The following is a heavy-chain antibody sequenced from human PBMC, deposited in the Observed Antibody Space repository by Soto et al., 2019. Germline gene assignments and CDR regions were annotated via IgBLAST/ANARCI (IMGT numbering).Heavy chain of an antibody. J-gene: IGHJ4*02. CDR3: TRVYSSSYHYFDY. Sequence: GGSLRLSCAASGFTVSSYHMSWVRQAPGKGLEWVSIIYSAGSADFADSVKGRFTISRDNSKNTLYLQMSSLRAEDTAVYYCTRVYSSSYHYFDYWGQGTLVTVPQ. V-gene: IGHV3-66*01. CDR2: IYSAGSA. CDR1: GFTVSSYH. D-gene: IGHD6-13*01.